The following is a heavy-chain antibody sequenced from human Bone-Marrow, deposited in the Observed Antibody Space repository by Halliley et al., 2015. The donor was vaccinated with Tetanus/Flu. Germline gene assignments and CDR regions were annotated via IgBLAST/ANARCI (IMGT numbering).Heavy chain of an antibody. V-gene: IGHV3-33*03. D-gene: IGHD3-9*01. CDR2: IWYDGSRE. Sequence: SLRLSCAASGFTFSKYGMHWVRQAPGKGLEWVAFIWYDGSREYYADSAKGRFTISRDDSKNTLYLQMNSLRVEDTAVYYCAKWDFSVDSHFGDWGQGTLVTVSS. CDR3: AKWDFSVDSHFGD. J-gene: IGHJ4*02. CDR1: GFTFSKYG.